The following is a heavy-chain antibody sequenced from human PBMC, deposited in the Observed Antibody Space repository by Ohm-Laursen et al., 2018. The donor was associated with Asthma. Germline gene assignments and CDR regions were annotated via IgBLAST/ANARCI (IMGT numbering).Heavy chain of an antibody. CDR2: VYGDGSNT. D-gene: IGHD4-17*01. J-gene: IGHJ4*02. Sequence: GSLRLSCSASGFTVGSDYMTWVRQAPGKGLVWVSRVYGDGSNTIYADSVKGRFTISRDNAKSTLYLQMNSLRAEDTAVYYCTRGGHYGSYFDYWGQGTLVTVSS. V-gene: IGHV3-74*01. CDR1: GFTVGSDY. CDR3: TRGGHYGSYFDY.